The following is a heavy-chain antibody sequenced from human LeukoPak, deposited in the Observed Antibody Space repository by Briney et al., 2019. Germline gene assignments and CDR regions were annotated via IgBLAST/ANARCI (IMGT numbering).Heavy chain of an antibody. CDR1: GFTFRSYE. CDR3: ARHRSGGSQDDAFDI. D-gene: IGHD2-15*01. J-gene: IGHJ3*02. Sequence: GGSLTLSCEDSGFTFRSYEMNWVRQAPGKGLEWIAYLSSSGSAFSYADSVKGRFTISRDNARKSLYLQMNSLRAEDTAVYYCARHRSGGSQDDAFDIWGQGTMVTVSS. V-gene: IGHV3-48*03. CDR2: LSSSGSAF.